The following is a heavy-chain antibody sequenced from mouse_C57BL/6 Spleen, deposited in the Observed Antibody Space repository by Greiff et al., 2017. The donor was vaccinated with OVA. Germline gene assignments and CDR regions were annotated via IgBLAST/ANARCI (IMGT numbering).Heavy chain of an antibody. Sequence: QVQLQQPGAELVKPGASVKMSCKASGYTFTSYWITWVKQRPGQGLEWIGDIYPGSGSTNYNENFKSKATLTVDTSSSTAYMQLSSLTSEDSAVYYCARSAYYSNYEAMDYWGQGTSVTVSS. D-gene: IGHD2-5*01. CDR2: IYPGSGST. CDR1: GYTFTSYW. J-gene: IGHJ4*01. CDR3: ARSAYYSNYEAMDY. V-gene: IGHV1-55*01.